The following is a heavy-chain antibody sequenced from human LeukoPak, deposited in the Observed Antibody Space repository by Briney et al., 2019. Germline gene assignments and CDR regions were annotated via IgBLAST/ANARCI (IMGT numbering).Heavy chain of an antibody. CDR2: ISSSGSTI. V-gene: IGHV3-48*03. J-gene: IGHJ6*03. CDR1: GFTFISYE. D-gene: IGHD3-9*01. Sequence: GGSLRLSCAASGFTFISYEMHWVRQAPGKGLEWVSYISSSGSTIYYADSVRGRFTVSRDNAKNSLYLQVNSLRAEDTAVYYCERADILTGYFMDVWGKGTTVTVSS. CDR3: ERADILTGYFMDV.